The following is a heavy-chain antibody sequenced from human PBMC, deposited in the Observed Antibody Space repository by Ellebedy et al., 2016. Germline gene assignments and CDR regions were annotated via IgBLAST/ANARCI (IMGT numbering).Heavy chain of an antibody. CDR1: GFTFNSYS. D-gene: IGHD6-13*01. V-gene: IGHV3-21*01. Sequence: GESLKISXAASGFTFNSYSMNWVRQAPGKGLEWVSSTSSSSSYIYYADSVKGRFTISRDNAKNSLYLQMNSLRAEDTAVYYCARDPGLARASAGIAAAPIWGQGTMVTVSS. CDR3: ARDPGLARASAGIAAAPI. J-gene: IGHJ3*02. CDR2: TSSSSSYI.